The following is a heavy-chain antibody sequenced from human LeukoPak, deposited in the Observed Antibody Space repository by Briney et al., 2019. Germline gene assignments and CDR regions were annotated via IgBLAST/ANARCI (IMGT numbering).Heavy chain of an antibody. CDR3: ARDGSSSWYFGY. D-gene: IGHD6-13*01. Sequence: ASVKVSCKASGGTFISYAISWVRQAPGQGLEWMGGIIPIFGTANYAQKFQGRVTITADESTSTAYMELSSLRSEDTAVYYCARDGSSSWYFGYWGQGTLVTVSS. CDR2: IIPIFGTA. J-gene: IGHJ4*02. V-gene: IGHV1-69*13. CDR1: GGTFISYA.